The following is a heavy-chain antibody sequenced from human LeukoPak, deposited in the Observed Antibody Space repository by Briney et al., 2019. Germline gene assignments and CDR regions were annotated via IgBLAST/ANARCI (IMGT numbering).Heavy chain of an antibody. J-gene: IGHJ4*02. V-gene: IGHV4-34*01. CDR2: MDHSGRT. D-gene: IGHD3-22*01. Sequence: SETLSLTCAVYGGSFSGYYWSWIRQPPGKGLEWIGEMDHSGRTNSNASLKSRVTISVDTSKNQFSLKLSSVTAADTAVYYCARGPFTGLYYYDSSGYLGYWGQGTLVTVSS. CDR1: GGSFSGYY. CDR3: ARGPFTGLYYYDSSGYLGY.